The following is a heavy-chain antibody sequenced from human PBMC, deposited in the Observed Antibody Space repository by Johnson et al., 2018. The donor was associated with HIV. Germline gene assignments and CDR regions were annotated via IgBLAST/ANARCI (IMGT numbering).Heavy chain of an antibody. CDR2: ISYDGSNK. CDR3: AREGPSERAGFDI. Sequence: HVQLVESGGGVVQPGRSLRLSCAASGFTFSSYAMHWVRQAPGKGLEWVAVISYDGSNKYYADSVKGRFTISRDNSKNTLYLQMNSRRAEDTAVYFCAREGPSERAGFDIWGPGTMVIVSS. J-gene: IGHJ3*02. CDR1: GFTFSSYA. V-gene: IGHV3-30-3*01.